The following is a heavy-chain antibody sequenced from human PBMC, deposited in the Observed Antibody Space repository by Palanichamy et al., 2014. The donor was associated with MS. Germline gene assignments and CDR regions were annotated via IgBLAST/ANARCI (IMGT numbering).Heavy chain of an antibody. Sequence: QQLQESGPGLVKPSETLSPTCTVSGVSIGGSSYYWGWIRQPPGRGLEWIGNIFYSGNTDYNPSLKSRVSISVDTSKNQFSLKLSSVTAADTAVYYCASRLFSSLDYWGQGTLVTVSS. D-gene: IGHD3-3*02. CDR2: IFYSGNT. J-gene: IGHJ4*02. V-gene: IGHV4-39*01. CDR1: GVSIGGSSYY. CDR3: ASRLFSSLDY.